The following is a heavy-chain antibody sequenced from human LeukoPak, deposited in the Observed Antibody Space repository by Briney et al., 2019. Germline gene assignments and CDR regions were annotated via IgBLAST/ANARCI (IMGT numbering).Heavy chain of an antibody. J-gene: IGHJ5*02. V-gene: IGHV4-39*01. CDR1: GDSISSSSSY. D-gene: IGHD2-2*01. CDR2: IYYSGST. CDR3: ARRIVVVPAAKGFDP. Sequence: SETLSLTCTVSGDSISSSSSYWGWIRPPPGVGLEWFGSIYYSGSTYYNTSLKSRVTISVDTSKNQFSLKLSSVTAADTAVYYCARRIVVVPAAKGFDPWGQGTLVTVSS.